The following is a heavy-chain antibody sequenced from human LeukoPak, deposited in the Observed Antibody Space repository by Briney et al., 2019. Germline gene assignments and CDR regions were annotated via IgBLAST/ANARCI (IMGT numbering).Heavy chain of an antibody. V-gene: IGHV3-30-3*01. CDR1: GFTFSSYA. CDR3: ASAGYSPFFYFDY. J-gene: IGHJ4*02. Sequence: GGSLRLSCAASGFTFSSYAMHWVRQAPGKGLEWVAVISYDGSNKYYADSVKGRFTISRDNSKNTLYLQMNSLRAEDTAVYYCASAGYSPFFYFDYWGQGTLVTVSS. D-gene: IGHD5-18*01. CDR2: ISYDGSNK.